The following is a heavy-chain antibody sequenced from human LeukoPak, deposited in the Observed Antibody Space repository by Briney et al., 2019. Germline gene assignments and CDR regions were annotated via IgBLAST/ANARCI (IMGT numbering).Heavy chain of an antibody. J-gene: IGHJ4*02. D-gene: IGHD4-17*01. CDR2: ISRGGVGT. CDR1: GFTVSSNY. CDR3: AKGSVYGDFDY. Sequence: PGGSLRLSCAASGFTVSSNYMSWVRQAPGKGLEWVSAISRGGVGTYYADSVKGRFTISRDNSKNTLYLQMNSLRADDTAVYYCAKGSVYGDFDYWGQGTLVLVSS. V-gene: IGHV3-53*01.